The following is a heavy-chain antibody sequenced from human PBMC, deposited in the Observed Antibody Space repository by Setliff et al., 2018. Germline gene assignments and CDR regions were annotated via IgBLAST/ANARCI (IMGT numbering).Heavy chain of an antibody. V-gene: IGHV4-59*12. Sequence: SETLSLTCTVSGGSISSYYWSWIRQPPGKGLEWIGYIYYSGSTSYNPSLKSRVTISVDTSKNQFSLKLNSVTAADTAVYYCARAPRYFDPTGSYFDYWGQGTLVTVSS. CDR2: IYYSGST. CDR1: GGSISSYY. CDR3: ARAPRYFDPTGSYFDY. J-gene: IGHJ4*02. D-gene: IGHD3-9*01.